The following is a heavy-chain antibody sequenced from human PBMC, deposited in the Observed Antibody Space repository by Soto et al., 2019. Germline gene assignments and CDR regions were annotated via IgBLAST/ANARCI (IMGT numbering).Heavy chain of an antibody. J-gene: IGHJ4*02. CDR2: ISYDGSNK. Sequence: GGSLRLSCAASGFTFSSYGMHWVRQAPGKGLEWVAVISYDGSNKYYADSVKGRFTISRDNSKNTLYLQMNSLRAEDTAVYYCEKGPRYGDYRRWGQGTLVTVSS. CDR1: GFTFSSYG. CDR3: EKGPRYGDYRR. V-gene: IGHV3-30*18. D-gene: IGHD4-17*01.